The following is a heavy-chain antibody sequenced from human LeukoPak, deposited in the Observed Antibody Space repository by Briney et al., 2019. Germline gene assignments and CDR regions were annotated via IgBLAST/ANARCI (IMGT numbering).Heavy chain of an antibody. CDR1: GGSINSGTYH. V-gene: IGHV4-39*01. CDR2: IYYRGNT. J-gene: IGHJ4*02. Sequence: SGTLSLTCTVSGGSINSGTYHWAWIRQPPGKGLQWIGSIYYRGNTYYNPSLKSRVTLSLDTSMNQFSLNLSSVTAADTAVYYCATDAIVGATIDYWGQGTLVAVSS. D-gene: IGHD1-26*01. CDR3: ATDAIVGATIDY.